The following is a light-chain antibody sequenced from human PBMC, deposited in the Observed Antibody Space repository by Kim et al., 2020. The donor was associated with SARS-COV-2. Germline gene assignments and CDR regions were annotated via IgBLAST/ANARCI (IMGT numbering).Light chain of an antibody. CDR3: QSYDSSLSGWV. V-gene: IGLV1-40*01. J-gene: IGLJ3*02. CDR2: GNS. CDR1: SPNIGAGYD. Sequence: QSVLTQPPSVSGAPGQRVTISCTGSSPNIGAGYDVHWYQQLPGTAPKLVIYGNSNRPSGVPDRFSGSKSGTSASLAITGLQAEDEADYYCQSYDSSLSGWVFGGGTQLTVL.